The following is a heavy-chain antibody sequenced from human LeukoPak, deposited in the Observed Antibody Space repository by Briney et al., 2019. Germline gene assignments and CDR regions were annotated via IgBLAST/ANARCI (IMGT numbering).Heavy chain of an antibody. J-gene: IGHJ4*02. V-gene: IGHV4-59*01. D-gene: IGHD1-26*01. Sequence: SETLSLTCTLSGGSLSSYYWGWLRQPPGKGREWVGYIYYSGSTNYNPSLKSRVTISVDTSKNQFSLKLSSVTAADTAVYYCAREGGSYSYFDYWGQGTLVTVSS. CDR1: GGSLSSYY. CDR3: AREGGSYSYFDY. CDR2: IYYSGST.